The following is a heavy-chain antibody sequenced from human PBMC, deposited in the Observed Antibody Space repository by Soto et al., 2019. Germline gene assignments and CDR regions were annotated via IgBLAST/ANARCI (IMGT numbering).Heavy chain of an antibody. CDR2: INAGNGNT. Sequence: QVQLVQSGAEVKKPGASVKVSCKASGYTFTSYAMHWVRQAXXQRLEWMGWINAGNGNTKYSQKFQGRVTITRDTXAXXXXXXXXXXXXXXXXXXXXXXXXXXXGNAFDIWGQGTMVTVSS. V-gene: IGHV1-3*01. J-gene: IGHJ3*02. CDR3: XXXXXXXGNAFDI. CDR1: GYTFTSYA.